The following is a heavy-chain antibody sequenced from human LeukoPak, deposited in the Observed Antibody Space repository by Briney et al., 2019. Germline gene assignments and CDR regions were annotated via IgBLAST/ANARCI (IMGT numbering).Heavy chain of an antibody. Sequence: GASVKVSCKASGGTFSSYAISWVRQAPGQGLEWMGRIIPILGIANYAQKFQGRVTITADKSTSTDYMELSSLRSEDTAVYYCARAWPPSGYSGYDWNDALDMWGQGTMVTVSS. V-gene: IGHV1-69*04. J-gene: IGHJ3*02. CDR2: IIPILGIA. D-gene: IGHD5-12*01. CDR3: ARAWPPSGYSGYDWNDALDM. CDR1: GGTFSSYA.